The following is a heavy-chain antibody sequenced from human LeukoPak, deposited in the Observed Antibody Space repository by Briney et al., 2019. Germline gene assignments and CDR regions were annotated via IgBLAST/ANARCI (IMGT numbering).Heavy chain of an antibody. D-gene: IGHD1/OR15-1a*01. CDR1: GFTFSSYG. CDR3: SLADVCQQPRIVSH. CDR2: IWHDGSHR. Sequence: GRSLRLSCAASGFTFSSYGMHWVRQAPGKGLEWVAVIWHDGSHRYYADSVKGRFTISRDNSKNTLYLQISNLRAEDTAVYYCSLADVCQQPRIVSHWGRGTLVPVSS. V-gene: IGHV3-33*03. J-gene: IGHJ4*02.